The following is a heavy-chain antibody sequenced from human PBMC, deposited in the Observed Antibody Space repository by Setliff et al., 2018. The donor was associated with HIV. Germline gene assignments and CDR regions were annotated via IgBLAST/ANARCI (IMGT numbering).Heavy chain of an antibody. V-gene: IGHV5-51*01. CDR1: GYSFTSYW. CDR2: IYPGDSHV. D-gene: IGHD6-25*01. J-gene: IGHJ5*02. Sequence: GESLKISCKGSGYSFTSYWIGWVRQMPGKGLEWMGIIYPGDSHVRYSPSFQGQVTISADTSISTAYLQWSSLKASDTAMYYCARRLYSSEAFDPWGQGTLVTVSS. CDR3: ARRLYSSEAFDP.